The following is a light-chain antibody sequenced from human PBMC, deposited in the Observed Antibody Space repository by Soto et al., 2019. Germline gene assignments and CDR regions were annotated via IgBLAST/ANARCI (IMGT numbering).Light chain of an antibody. CDR2: KAS. V-gene: IGKV1-5*03. CDR1: QTISSW. J-gene: IGKJ1*01. Sequence: DIQMTKSPSTLSGSLGARVTITCRASQTISSWSAWYQQKPGKAPKLLIYKASTLKSGVPSRFSGSGSGTEFTLTISSLQPDDFATYYCQHYNSYSEAFGQGTKVDIK. CDR3: QHYNSYSEA.